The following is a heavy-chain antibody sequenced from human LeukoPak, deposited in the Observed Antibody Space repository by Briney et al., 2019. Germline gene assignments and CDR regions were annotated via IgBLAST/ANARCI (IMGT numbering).Heavy chain of an antibody. CDR2: MNPNSGNT. V-gene: IGHV1-8*01. D-gene: IGHD2-2*01. Sequence: ASVKVSCKASGYTFTNYDINWVRQATGQGLEWMGWMNPNSGNTGYAQKFQGRVTMTRNTSISTAYMELSSLRSEDTAVYYCARGRYCSSTSCYRHPATGGYWGQGTLVTVSS. CDR3: ARGRYCSSTSCYRHPATGGY. J-gene: IGHJ4*02. CDR1: GYTFTNYD.